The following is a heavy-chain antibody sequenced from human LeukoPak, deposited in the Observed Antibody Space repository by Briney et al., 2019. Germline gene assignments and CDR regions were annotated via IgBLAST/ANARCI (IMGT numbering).Heavy chain of an antibody. V-gene: IGHV4-31*03. Sequence: SETLSLTCTVSGGSISSGGYYWSWIRQHPGKGLEWIGEINHSGSTNYNPSLKSRVTISVDTSKNQFSLKLSSVTAADTAVYYCARGDNSSGWTYWGQGTLVTVSS. CDR1: GGSISSGGYY. CDR2: INHSGST. J-gene: IGHJ4*02. D-gene: IGHD6-19*01. CDR3: ARGDNSSGWTY.